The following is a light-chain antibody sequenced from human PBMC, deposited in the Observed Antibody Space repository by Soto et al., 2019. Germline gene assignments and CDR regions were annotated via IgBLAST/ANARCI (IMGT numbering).Light chain of an antibody. CDR2: GPH. V-gene: IGKV3-20*01. J-gene: IGKJ5*01. Sequence: EIVLTPSPGTLSLSPGERATLSCRASQSVSSSYLAWYQQKPGQAPRLLIYGPHTRAAGIPDRFSGSGSGTDFTLTINRLDPEDFAVYCCQQYGSLPITFGQGTRLEIK. CDR3: QQYGSLPIT. CDR1: QSVSSSY.